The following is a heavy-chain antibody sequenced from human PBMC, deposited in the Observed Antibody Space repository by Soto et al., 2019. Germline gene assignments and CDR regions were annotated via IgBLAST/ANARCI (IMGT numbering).Heavy chain of an antibody. CDR3: AKASHIVGAPDAFDI. J-gene: IGHJ3*02. V-gene: IGHV5-51*01. CDR2: IYPGDSDT. CDR1: GYSFTSYW. D-gene: IGHD1-26*01. Sequence: LKISCKGSGYSFTSYWIGWVRQMPGKGLEWMGIIYPGDSDTRYSPSFQGQVTISADKSISTAYLQWSSLKASDTAMYYCAKASHIVGAPDAFDIWGQGTMVTVSS.